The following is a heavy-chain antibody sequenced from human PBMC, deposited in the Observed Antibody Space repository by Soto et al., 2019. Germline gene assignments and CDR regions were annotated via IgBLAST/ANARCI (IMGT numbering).Heavy chain of an antibody. V-gene: IGHV3-11*03. CDR2: ISSSSSYT. CDR1: GFSISDYY. CDR3: ARWFFYGLHTSTIVVVPPRY. D-gene: IGHD3-22*01. J-gene: IGHJ4*02. Sequence: PGGSLRLSCAASGFSISDYYMSWIRQAKGEGRESVSYISSSSSYTNYPDSVTGRFTISRDNAKNSLYLQMNSLRAQDTAVYYCARWFFYGLHTSTIVVVPPRYWGQGTLVTVSS.